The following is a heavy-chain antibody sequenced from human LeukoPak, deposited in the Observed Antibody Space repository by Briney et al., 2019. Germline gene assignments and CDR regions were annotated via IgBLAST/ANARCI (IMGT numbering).Heavy chain of an antibody. CDR1: GFTFSNHA. CDR3: GSTVREGEDQ. V-gene: IGHV3-21*04. J-gene: IGHJ4*02. CDR2: ITSSSAYI. D-gene: IGHD3-10*01. Sequence: GGSLRRSCPASGFTFSNHAMNWVRPAPGQVLEWVSSITSSSAYIYYADSVKGRFTISRDNAKNSLYLQMNSLRAEDTAVYYCGSTVREGEDQWGQGTLVTVSS.